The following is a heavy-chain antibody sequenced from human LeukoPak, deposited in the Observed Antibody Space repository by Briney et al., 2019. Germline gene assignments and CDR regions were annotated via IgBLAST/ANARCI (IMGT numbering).Heavy chain of an antibody. CDR2: INQDGSEK. CDR1: GFTFTSYW. V-gene: IGHV3-7*05. J-gene: IGHJ4*02. CDR3: ARGRTHGY. Sequence: RSGGSLRLSCAASGFTFTSYWMSWVRQSPGKGLVWVANINQDGSEKYYVDSVKGRFTISRENAKNSVYLQVNSLRAEDTAVYYCARGRTHGYWGQGTLVTVSS.